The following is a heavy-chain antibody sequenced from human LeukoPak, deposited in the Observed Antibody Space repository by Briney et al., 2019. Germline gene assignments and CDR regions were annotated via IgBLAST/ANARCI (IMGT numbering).Heavy chain of an antibody. D-gene: IGHD2-2*01. Sequence: SGGSLRLSCAASGFTFSSYSMNWVRQAPGKGLERVSSISSSSSYIYYADSVKGRFTISRDNAKNSLYLQMNSLRAEDTAVYYCARVPAVGGYCSSTSCPHDDYWGQGTLVTVSS. CDR1: GFTFSSYS. CDR2: ISSSSSYI. J-gene: IGHJ4*02. V-gene: IGHV3-21*01. CDR3: ARVPAVGGYCSSTSCPHDDY.